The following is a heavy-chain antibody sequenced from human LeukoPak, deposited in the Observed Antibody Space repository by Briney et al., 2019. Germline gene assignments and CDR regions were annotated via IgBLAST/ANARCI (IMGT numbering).Heavy chain of an antibody. V-gene: IGHV4-31*03. J-gene: IGHJ6*03. CDR1: GGSISSGGYY. Sequence: PSQTLSLTCTVSGGSISSGGYYWSWIRQHPGKGLEWIGYIYYSGSTYYNPSLKSRVTISVDTSKNQFSLKLSSVTAADTAVYYCASLVVAGYYYYYYMDVWGKGTTVTVSS. D-gene: IGHD2-2*01. CDR2: IYYSGST. CDR3: ASLVVAGYYYYYYMDV.